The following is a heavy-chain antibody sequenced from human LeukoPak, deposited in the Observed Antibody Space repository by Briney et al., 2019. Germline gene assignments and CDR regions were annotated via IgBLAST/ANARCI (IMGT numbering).Heavy chain of an antibody. CDR2: IYYSGST. CDR3: ARVGSDILTGYGAFDI. CDR1: GGSISSGGYY. V-gene: IGHV4-31*03. D-gene: IGHD3-9*01. Sequence: SETLSLTCTVSGGSISSGGYYWSWIRQHPGKGLEWIGYIYYSGSTYYNPSLKSRVTISVDTSKNQFSLKLSSVTAADTAVYYCARVGSDILTGYGAFDIWGQGTMVTGSS. J-gene: IGHJ3*02.